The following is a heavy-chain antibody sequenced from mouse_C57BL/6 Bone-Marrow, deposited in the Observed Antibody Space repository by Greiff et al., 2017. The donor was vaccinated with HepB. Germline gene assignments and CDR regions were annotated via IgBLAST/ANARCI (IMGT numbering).Heavy chain of an antibody. CDR3: ARIYYGNPYWYFDV. J-gene: IGHJ1*03. V-gene: IGHV5-12*01. CDR2: ISNGGGST. CDR1: GFTFSDYY. D-gene: IGHD2-1*01. Sequence: EVKVEESGGGLVQPGGSLKLSCAASGFTFSDYYMYWVRQTPEKRLEWVAYISNGGGSTYYPDTVKGRFTISRDNAKNTLYLQMSRLKSEDTAMYYCARIYYGNPYWYFDVWGTGTTVTVSS.